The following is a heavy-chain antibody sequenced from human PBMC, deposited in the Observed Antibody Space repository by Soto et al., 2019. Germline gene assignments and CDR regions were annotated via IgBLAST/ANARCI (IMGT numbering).Heavy chain of an antibody. D-gene: IGHD3-10*01. CDR2: INHSGST. CDR3: ARAAGEWVGELLSYYYYMDV. CDR1: GGSFSGYY. Sequence: SETLSLTCAVYGGSFSGYYWSWIRQPPGKGLEWIGEINHSGSTNYNPSLKSRVTISVDTSKNQFSLKLSSVTAADTAVYYCARAAGEWVGELLSYYYYMDVWGKGTTVTVSS. J-gene: IGHJ6*03. V-gene: IGHV4-34*01.